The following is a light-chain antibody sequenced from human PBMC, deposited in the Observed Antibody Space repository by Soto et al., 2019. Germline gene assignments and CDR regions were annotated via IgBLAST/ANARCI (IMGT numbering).Light chain of an antibody. V-gene: IGKV3-15*01. CDR1: QSVSSN. Sequence: EIVMTQSPATMSVSPGERATLSCRASQSVSSNLAWYQQKPGQAPRLLIYGASTRATGIPARFSGSGSGTEFTLTISSLQSEDFGVYYCQQYNNLPPWTFGQGTKVEFK. CDR3: QQYNNLPPWT. CDR2: GAS. J-gene: IGKJ1*01.